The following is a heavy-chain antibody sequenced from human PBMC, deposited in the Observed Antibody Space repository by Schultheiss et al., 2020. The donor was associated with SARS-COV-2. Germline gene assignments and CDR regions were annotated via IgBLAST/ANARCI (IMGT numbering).Heavy chain of an antibody. D-gene: IGHD6-13*01. J-gene: IGHJ5*02. Sequence: SCAASGFTFSSYGMHWVRQAPGKGLEWVAVFFTGGGTYYADSVKGRFTISRDNSKNTLYLQMNSLRAEDTAVYYCARDSGYSSSWPNWFDPWGQGTLVTVSS. CDR3: ARDSGYSSSWPNWFDP. CDR2: FFTGGGT. CDR1: GFTFSSYG. V-gene: IGHV3-NL1*01.